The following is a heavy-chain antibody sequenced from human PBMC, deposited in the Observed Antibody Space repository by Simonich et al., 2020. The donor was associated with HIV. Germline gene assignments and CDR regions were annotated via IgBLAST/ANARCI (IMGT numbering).Heavy chain of an antibody. CDR3: ASDGGTMGDFDF. CDR2: LWSDGNNK. D-gene: IGHD3-16*01. Sequence: QVQLVESGGGVVQPGRSLRLSCAASGFTFSHYGMHGVRQAPGKERSGEAVLWSDGNNKNYTDTVKGRFTISRDNSKDTLYLQMNSLRAEDTAVYYCASDGGTMGDFDFWGQGTLVTVSS. J-gene: IGHJ4*02. V-gene: IGHV3-33*01. CDR1: GFTFSHYG.